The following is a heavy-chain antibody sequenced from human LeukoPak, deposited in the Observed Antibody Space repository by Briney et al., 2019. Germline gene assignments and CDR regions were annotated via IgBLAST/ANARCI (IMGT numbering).Heavy chain of an antibody. CDR3: AKGGGDFGVVNYYYYGMDV. CDR1: GFTFSHAW. D-gene: IGHD3-3*01. V-gene: IGHV3-23*01. CDR2: ISGSGGST. J-gene: IGHJ6*02. Sequence: GGSFRLSCAASGFTFSHAWMSWVRQAPGKGLEWVSAISGSGGSTYYADSVKGRFTISRDNSKNTLYLQMNSLRAEDTAVYYCAKGGGDFGVVNYYYYGMDVWGQGTTVTVSS.